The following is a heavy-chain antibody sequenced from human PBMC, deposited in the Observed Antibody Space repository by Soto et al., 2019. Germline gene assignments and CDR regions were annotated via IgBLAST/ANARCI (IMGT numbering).Heavy chain of an antibody. CDR1: GYTFTSYS. Sequence: QVQLVQSGAEVKKPGASVKVSCKASGYTFTSYSMHWVRQAPGQGLEWMGIINPSGGSTSYAQKFQGRVTRTVDTSTIIVYMELSSLRYEDRAVYYCARDLLAVAVDYGMDVWGQGTTVTVS. CDR2: INPSGGST. J-gene: IGHJ6*02. CDR3: ARDLLAVAVDYGMDV. D-gene: IGHD6-19*01. V-gene: IGHV1-46*01.